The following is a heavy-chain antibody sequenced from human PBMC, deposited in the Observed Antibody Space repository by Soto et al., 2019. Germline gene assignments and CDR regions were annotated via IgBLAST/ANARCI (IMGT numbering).Heavy chain of an antibody. Sequence: GGSLRLSCAASGFTFSSYGMHWVRQAPGKGLEWVAVISYDGSNKYYADSVKGRFTISRDNSKNTLYLQMNSLRAEDTAVYYCAKTLRGYCSGGSCYPFDYWGQGTLVTVSS. V-gene: IGHV3-30*18. J-gene: IGHJ4*02. CDR1: GFTFSSYG. CDR3: AKTLRGYCSGGSCYPFDY. D-gene: IGHD2-15*01. CDR2: ISYDGSNK.